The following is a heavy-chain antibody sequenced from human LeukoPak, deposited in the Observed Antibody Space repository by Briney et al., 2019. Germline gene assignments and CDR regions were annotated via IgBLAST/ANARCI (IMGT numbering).Heavy chain of an antibody. Sequence: SQTLSLTCAVSGGSISSGGHSWSWIRQPPGKGLEWIGYIYHSGSTYYNPSLKSRVTISVDRSKNQFSLKLSSVTAADTAVYYCASVSYDFWSGYYLDYWGQGTLVTVSS. CDR3: ASVSYDFWSGYYLDY. V-gene: IGHV4-30-2*01. CDR1: GGSISSGGHS. D-gene: IGHD3-3*01. J-gene: IGHJ4*02. CDR2: IYHSGST.